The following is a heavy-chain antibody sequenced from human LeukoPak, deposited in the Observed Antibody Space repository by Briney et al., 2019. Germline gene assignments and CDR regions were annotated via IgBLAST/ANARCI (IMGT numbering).Heavy chain of an antibody. V-gene: IGHV4-59*08. CDR1: GGSISSYY. CDR2: IDYSGTT. D-gene: IGHD3-3*01. CDR3: ASFRVAGMYYSDY. Sequence: PSETLSLTCTVSGGSISSYYWSWIRQPPGKGLDRIGYIDYSGTTNYNPSLKSRVTISVDTSKNQFSLKLSSVTAADTAVYYCASFRVAGMYYSDYWGQGILVTVSS. J-gene: IGHJ4*02.